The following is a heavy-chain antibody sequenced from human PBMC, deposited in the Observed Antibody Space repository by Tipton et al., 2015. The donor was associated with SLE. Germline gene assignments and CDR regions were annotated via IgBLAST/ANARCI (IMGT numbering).Heavy chain of an antibody. CDR3: ARGPRIAAAGTGYFQH. J-gene: IGHJ1*01. Sequence: SLRLSCAASGFTFSSYEMNWVRQAPGKGLEWVSYISSSGSTIYYADSVKGRFTISRDNAKNSLYLQMNSRRAEDTAVYYCARGPRIAAAGTGYFQHWGQGTLVTVSS. CDR1: GFTFSSYE. D-gene: IGHD6-13*01. CDR2: ISSSGSTI. V-gene: IGHV3-48*03.